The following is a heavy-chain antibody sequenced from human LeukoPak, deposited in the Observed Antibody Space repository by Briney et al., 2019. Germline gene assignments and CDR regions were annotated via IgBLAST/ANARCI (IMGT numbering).Heavy chain of an antibody. CDR2: IIPIFGTA. CDR3: AREGADYSNSYYFDY. Sequence: SVKVSCKASGGTFGSYAISWVRQAPGQGLEWMGGIIPIFGTANYAQKFQGRVTITADESTSTAYMELSSLRSEDTAVYYCAREGADYSNSYYFDYWGQGTLVTVSS. D-gene: IGHD4-11*01. V-gene: IGHV1-69*13. J-gene: IGHJ4*02. CDR1: GGTFGSYA.